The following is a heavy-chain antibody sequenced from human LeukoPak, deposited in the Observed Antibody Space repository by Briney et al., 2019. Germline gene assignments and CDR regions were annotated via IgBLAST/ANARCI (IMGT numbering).Heavy chain of an antibody. V-gene: IGHV3-21*01. J-gene: IGHJ6*03. Sequence: GGSLRLSCAASGFTFSSYAMSWVRQAPGKGLEWVSSISSSSSYIYYADSVKGRFTISRDNAKNSLYLQMNSLRAEDTAVYYCARGGLRVPYYYYYMDVWGKGTTVTVSS. CDR2: ISSSSSYI. CDR1: GFTFSSYA. D-gene: IGHD3-10*01. CDR3: ARGGLRVPYYYYYMDV.